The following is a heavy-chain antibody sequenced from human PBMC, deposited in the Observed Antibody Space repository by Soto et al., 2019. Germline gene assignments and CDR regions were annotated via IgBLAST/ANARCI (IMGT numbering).Heavy chain of an antibody. V-gene: IGHV1-69*01. Sequence: QVQLVQSGAEVKKPGSSVKVSCKASGGTFSSYAISWVRQAPGQGLEWMGGIIPIFGTANYAQKFQGRVTITADESTSTAYMELSILRSEDTAVYYGARGGEVVAQDLDAFDIWGQGTMVTVSS. CDR3: ARGGEVVAQDLDAFDI. J-gene: IGHJ3*02. CDR1: GGTFSSYA. CDR2: IIPIFGTA. D-gene: IGHD3-22*01.